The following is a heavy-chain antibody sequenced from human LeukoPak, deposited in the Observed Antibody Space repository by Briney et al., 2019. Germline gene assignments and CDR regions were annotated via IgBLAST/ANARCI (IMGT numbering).Heavy chain of an antibody. J-gene: IGHJ3*02. D-gene: IGHD6-19*01. V-gene: IGHV1-8*01. CDR2: MNPNSGNT. Sequence: ASVKVSCKASGYTFTSYDINWVRQATGQGLEWMGWMNPNSGNTGYAQKFQGRVTMARNTSISTAYMELSSLRSEDTAVYYCARGAVAVTDAFDIWGQGTMVTVSS. CDR1: GYTFTSYD. CDR3: ARGAVAVTDAFDI.